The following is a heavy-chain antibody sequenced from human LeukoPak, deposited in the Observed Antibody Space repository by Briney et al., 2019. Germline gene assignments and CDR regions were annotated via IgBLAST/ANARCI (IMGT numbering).Heavy chain of an antibody. CDR2: ISSHGSDK. Sequence: GRSLRLSCAASGFTFRNFAIHWVRQAPGKGLEWVAVISSHGSDKYYGDSVKGRFTISRDNSKNTLSLQMNSLRAEDTAVYYCARAGGIVGAYSAFDIWGQGTMATVSS. J-gene: IGHJ3*02. CDR3: ARAGGIVGAYSAFDI. V-gene: IGHV3-30*01. CDR1: GFTFRNFA. D-gene: IGHD1-26*01.